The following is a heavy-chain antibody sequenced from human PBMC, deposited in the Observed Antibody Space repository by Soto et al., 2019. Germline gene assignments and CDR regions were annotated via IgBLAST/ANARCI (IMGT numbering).Heavy chain of an antibody. J-gene: IGHJ4*02. CDR2: INHSGST. D-gene: IGHD3-10*01. CDR1: GGSFSGYY. Sequence: PSETLSLTCAVYGGSFSGYYWSWIRQPPGKGLEWIGEINHSGSTNYNPSLKSRVTISVDTSKNQFSLKLSSVTAADTAVYYCARRSLWFGELSSWGQGTLVTVS. CDR3: ARRSLWFGELSS. V-gene: IGHV4-34*01.